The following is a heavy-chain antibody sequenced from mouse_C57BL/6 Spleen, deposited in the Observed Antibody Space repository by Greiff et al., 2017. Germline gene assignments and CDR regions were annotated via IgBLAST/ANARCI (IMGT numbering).Heavy chain of an antibody. Sequence: QVQLQQSGPELVKPGASVKISCKASGYAFSSSWMNWVKQRPGKGLEWIGRIYPGDGDTNYNGKFKGKATLTADKSSSTAYMQLSSLTSEDSAVYFCARWVLTTVVAGDYWGQGTTLTVSS. CDR3: ARWVLTTVVAGDY. CDR2: IYPGDGDT. CDR1: GYAFSSSW. D-gene: IGHD1-1*01. V-gene: IGHV1-82*01. J-gene: IGHJ2*01.